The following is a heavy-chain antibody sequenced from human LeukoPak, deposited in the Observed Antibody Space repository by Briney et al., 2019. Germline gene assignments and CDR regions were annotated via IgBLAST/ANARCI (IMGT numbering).Heavy chain of an antibody. V-gene: IGHV3-48*03. J-gene: IGHJ3*02. CDR3: ARPGYSSSWGAFDI. D-gene: IGHD6-13*01. CDR2: ITSSGSTI. Sequence: GGSLRLSCAASGFTFSAYDMNWVRQAPGKGLEWVSHITSSGSTIYYADSVKGRFTISRDIAKNSLYLQMNSLRAEDTAVYYCARPGYSSSWGAFDIWGQGTMVTVSS. CDR1: GFTFSAYD.